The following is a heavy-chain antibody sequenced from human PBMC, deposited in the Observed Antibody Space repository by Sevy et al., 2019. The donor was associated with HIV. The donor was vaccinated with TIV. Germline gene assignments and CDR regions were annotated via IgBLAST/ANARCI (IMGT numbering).Heavy chain of an antibody. D-gene: IGHD3-22*01. CDR2: FEPEDGET. J-gene: IGHJ4*02. V-gene: IGHV1-24*01. CDR3: ASSRDYYDNSGPNFDY. CDR1: GYTLTQLS. Sequence: ASVKVSCKVSGYTLTQLSMHWVRQAPGKGLEWMGGFEPEDGETLHSQNFQGRVTLTEDTSTDTAYMELSSLRSEDTDVYYCASSRDYYDNSGPNFDYWGQGTLVTVSS.